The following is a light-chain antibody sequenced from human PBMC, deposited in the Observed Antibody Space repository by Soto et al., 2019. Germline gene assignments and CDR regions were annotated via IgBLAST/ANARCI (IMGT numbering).Light chain of an antibody. Sequence: EIVLTQSPGTLSLSPGERATLSCRASQSVSNNYLAWYQQKPGQAPRLLIADASRRATGIQDRFSGSGSGTDFTLTISRLEPEDFAVYYCQQCARSPLTFGQGTKVEIK. V-gene: IGKV3-20*01. CDR3: QQCARSPLT. CDR1: QSVSNNY. J-gene: IGKJ1*01. CDR2: DAS.